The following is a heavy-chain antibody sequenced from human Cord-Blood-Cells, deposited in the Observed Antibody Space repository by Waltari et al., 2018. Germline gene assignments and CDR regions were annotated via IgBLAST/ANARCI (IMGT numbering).Heavy chain of an antibody. CDR3: ARELTGFDY. Sequence: QVQLVQSGAEVKKPGASVKVSCKASGYTFTGYYMHWVRQAPGQGLEWMGWINPNSGGTNYAKKFQGRVTMTRDTSISTAYMELSRLRSDDTAVYYCARELTGFDYWGQGTLVTVSS. J-gene: IGHJ4*02. D-gene: IGHD1-20*01. V-gene: IGHV1-2*02. CDR2: INPNSGGT. CDR1: GYTFTGYY.